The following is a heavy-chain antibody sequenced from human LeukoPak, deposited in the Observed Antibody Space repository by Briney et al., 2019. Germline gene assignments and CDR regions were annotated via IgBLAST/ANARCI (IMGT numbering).Heavy chain of an antibody. CDR2: IYSGGST. CDR1: GFTVSSNY. V-gene: IGHV3-53*01. J-gene: IGHJ3*02. CDR3: ARGNAHAFDI. Sequence: GGSLRLSCAASGFTVSSNYMSWVRQAPGKGLEWVSIIYSGGSTYYADSVKGRFTISRDNSKNTLYLQMNSLRAEDTAVYFCARGNAHAFDIWGQGTMVTVSS. D-gene: IGHD1-1*01.